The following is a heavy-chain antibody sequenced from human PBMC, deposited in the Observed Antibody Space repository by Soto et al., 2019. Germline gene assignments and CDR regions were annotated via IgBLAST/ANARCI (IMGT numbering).Heavy chain of an antibody. CDR1: GGSISSYY. D-gene: IGHD5-12*01. V-gene: IGHV4-59*01. CDR3: ARGFRDGYAR. J-gene: IGHJ4*02. Sequence: SSETLSLTCTVSGGSISSYYWSWIRQPPGKGLEWIGYIYYSGSTNYNPSLKSRVTISVDTSKNQFSLKLSSVTAEDTAVYYCARGFRDGYARWGQGTLVTVSS. CDR2: IYYSGST.